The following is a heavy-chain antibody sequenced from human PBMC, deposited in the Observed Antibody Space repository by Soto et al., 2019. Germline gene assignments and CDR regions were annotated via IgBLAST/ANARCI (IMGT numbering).Heavy chain of an antibody. CDR3: ARLKSFGTTSAGQNYHYGMDV. CDR2: IIPIFGTA. Sequence: GASVKVSCKASGGTFSSYAISWVRQAPGQGLEWMGGIIPIFGTANYAQKFQGRVTITADKSTSTAYMELSSLSAADTAVYYCARLKSFGTTSAGQNYHYGMDVWGQGTTVTVSS. V-gene: IGHV1-69*06. J-gene: IGHJ6*02. D-gene: IGHD3-16*01. CDR1: GGTFSSYA.